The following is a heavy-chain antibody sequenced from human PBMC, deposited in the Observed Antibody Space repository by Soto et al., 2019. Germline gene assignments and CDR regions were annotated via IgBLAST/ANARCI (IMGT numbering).Heavy chain of an antibody. V-gene: IGHV4-59*01. CDR2: IYYSGST. CDR3: ARGGYSYGLAFDP. J-gene: IGHJ5*02. CDR1: GGSISSYY. Sequence: SETLSLTCTVSGGSISSYYWSWIRQPPGKGLEWIGYIYYSGSTNYKPSLKSRVTISVDTSKNQFSLKLSSVTAADTAVYYCARGGYSYGLAFDPWGQGTLVTVS. D-gene: IGHD5-18*01.